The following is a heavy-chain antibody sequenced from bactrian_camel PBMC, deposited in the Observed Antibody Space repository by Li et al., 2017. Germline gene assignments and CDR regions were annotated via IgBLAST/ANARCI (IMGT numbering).Heavy chain of an antibody. J-gene: IGHJ4*01. V-gene: IGHV3S40*01. Sequence: DVQLVESGGGSVQAGGSLRLSCTASGFTFSSYAMSWVRQAPGKGLEWVSTINSGGDSTYYADSVKGRFTISRDNTKNMLYLQMNTLKSEDTALYYCAKGVQANLMWIYLGYDYWGQGTQ. CDR2: INSGGDST. D-gene: IGHD4*01. CDR3: AKGVQANLMWIYLGYDY. CDR1: GFTFSSYA.